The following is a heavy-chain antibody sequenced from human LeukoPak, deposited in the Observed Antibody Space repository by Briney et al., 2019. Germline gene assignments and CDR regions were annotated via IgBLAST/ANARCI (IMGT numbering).Heavy chain of an antibody. D-gene: IGHD2-21*02. V-gene: IGHV3-48*04. J-gene: IGHJ4*02. CDR1: GFNFNSYT. CDR2: ISSTSSTI. Sequence: GGSLRLSCAASGFNFNSYTMNWVRQAPGKGLEWASMISSTSSTIYYANSVKGRFTISRDNAKNLLYLQMNSLRADDTAVYYCAKEVPYCGGDCSVLVDHWGQGTLVTVSS. CDR3: AKEVPYCGGDCSVLVDH.